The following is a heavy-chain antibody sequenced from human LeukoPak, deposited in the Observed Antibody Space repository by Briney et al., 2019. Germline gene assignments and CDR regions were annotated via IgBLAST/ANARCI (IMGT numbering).Heavy chain of an antibody. V-gene: IGHV1-69*04. Sequence: GASVKVSCKASGGTFSSYAISWVRQAPGQGLEWMGRIIPILGIANYAQEFQGRVTITADNSTSTAYLELSSLRSEDTAVYYCARVYYYDSSGYSNGPFDYWGQGTLVTVSS. CDR2: IIPILGIA. CDR3: ARVYYYDSSGYSNGPFDY. D-gene: IGHD3-22*01. CDR1: GGTFSSYA. J-gene: IGHJ4*02.